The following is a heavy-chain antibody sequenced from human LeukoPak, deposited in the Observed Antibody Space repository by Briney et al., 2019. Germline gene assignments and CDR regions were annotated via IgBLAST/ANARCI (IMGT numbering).Heavy chain of an antibody. CDR2: INPSGGST. D-gene: IGHD3-9*01. CDR1: GYTFTSYY. J-gene: IGHJ5*02. CDR3: ARGYYDIAP. V-gene: IGHV1-46*01. Sequence: ASVKVSCKASGYTFTSYYMHWVRQAPGQGLEWMGIINPSGGSTSYAQNFQGRVTMTRDTPTSTAYMELSSLKSEDTAVYYCARGYYDIAPWGQGTLVTVSS.